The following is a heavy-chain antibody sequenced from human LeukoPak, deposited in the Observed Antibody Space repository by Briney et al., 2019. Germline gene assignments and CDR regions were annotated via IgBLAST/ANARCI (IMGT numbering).Heavy chain of an antibody. CDR3: ARHANAYSSSWFDY. D-gene: IGHD6-13*01. J-gene: IGHJ4*02. Sequence: SETLSLTCTVSGDSISSSYWNWIRQPPGKGLEWIGYFYYSGSTNYNPSLKSRVTISVDTSRNQFSLKLSSVTAAATAVYYCARHANAYSSSWFDYWGQGTLVTVSS. CDR1: GDSISSSY. V-gene: IGHV4-59*08. CDR2: FYYSGST.